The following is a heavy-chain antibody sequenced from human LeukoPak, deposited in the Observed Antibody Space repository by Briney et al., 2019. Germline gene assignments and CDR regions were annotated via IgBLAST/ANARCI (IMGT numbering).Heavy chain of an antibody. CDR1: GGTFSSDA. Sequence: SLKLSCKVSGGTFSSDAINWGRQAPGQGLERVGRIIPILGMANYAQNFHGRVTITSDKTTSTAYILLSSLRSEDMAVYYCARVLWLGDLNWFDPWGQGTLVTVSS. D-gene: IGHD3-10*01. CDR3: ARVLWLGDLNWFDP. J-gene: IGHJ5*02. CDR2: IIPILGMA. V-gene: IGHV1-69*04.